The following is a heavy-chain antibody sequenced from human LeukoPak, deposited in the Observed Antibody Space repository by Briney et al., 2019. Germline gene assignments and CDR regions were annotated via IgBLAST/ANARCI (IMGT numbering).Heavy chain of an antibody. J-gene: IGHJ6*03. CDR3: ARSPWSSGFYYYYMDV. CDR2: ISAYNGNT. V-gene: IGHV1-18*01. D-gene: IGHD6-19*01. Sequence: GASVKVSCKASGYTFTSYGISWVRQTPGQGLEWMGLISAYNGNTNYAQKLQGRVTMTTDTSTSTAYMELRSLRSDDTAVYYCARSPWSSGFYYYYMDVWGKGTTVTVSS. CDR1: GYTFTSYG.